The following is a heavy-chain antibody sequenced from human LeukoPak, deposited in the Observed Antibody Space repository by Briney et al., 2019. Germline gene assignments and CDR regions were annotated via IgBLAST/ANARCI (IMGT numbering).Heavy chain of an antibody. CDR1: GFSFSNYW. J-gene: IGHJ4*02. Sequence: GGSLRLSCAASGFSFSNYWMGWVRQAPGKGLACVANIKTDGSETYYVDSVKGRFTISRDNAKNSLFLQMNSLRAEDTAIYYCVSAIRGSPIDYWGQGTLVSIPS. V-gene: IGHV3-7*01. CDR3: VSAIRGSPIDY. CDR2: IKTDGSET. D-gene: IGHD3-10*01.